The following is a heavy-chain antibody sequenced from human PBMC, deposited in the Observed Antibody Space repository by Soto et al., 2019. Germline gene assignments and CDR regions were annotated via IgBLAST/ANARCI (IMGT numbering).Heavy chain of an antibody. D-gene: IGHD6-6*01. Sequence: PGGSLRLSCVASGFTFRNFGMHWVRQAPGKGLEWVAVISNDENIKQYADSVRGRFAIARDNSKNTLYLQVTSLRAEDTAIYYCARGLRSVLDYWGQGALVTRLL. CDR1: GFTFRNFG. CDR2: ISNDENIK. V-gene: IGHV3-33*01. J-gene: IGHJ4*02. CDR3: ARGLRSVLDY.